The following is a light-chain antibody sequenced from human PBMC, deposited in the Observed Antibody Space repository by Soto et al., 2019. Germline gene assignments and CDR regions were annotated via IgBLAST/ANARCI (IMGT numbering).Light chain of an antibody. V-gene: IGKV3-15*01. CDR3: QNYNYWPYT. CDR2: DES. J-gene: IGKJ2*01. Sequence: DIVMTQSPATLSLSPGDSATLSCRASQTIDNTLAWYQRKTGQAPRLLIYDESTRATGVPDRFSGSGSGTDLNLTISRLQSEDFAVYYCQNYNYWPYTCGQGTKVDIK. CDR1: QTIDNT.